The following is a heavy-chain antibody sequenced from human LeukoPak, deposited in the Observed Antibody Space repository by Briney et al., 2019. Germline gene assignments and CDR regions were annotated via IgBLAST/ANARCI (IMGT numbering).Heavy chain of an antibody. CDR1: GFTFSSYA. CDR2: INYSGGT. CDR3: ARGVFYYYYYMDV. J-gene: IGHJ6*03. V-gene: IGHV4-34*01. Sequence: GSLRLSCAASGFTFSSYAMSWVRQPPGRGQEWIGEINYSGGTNYNPSLKSLVTISVDITKNQLSLKLISVTAADAAVYYCARGVFYYYYYMDVWGKGTTVTVSS.